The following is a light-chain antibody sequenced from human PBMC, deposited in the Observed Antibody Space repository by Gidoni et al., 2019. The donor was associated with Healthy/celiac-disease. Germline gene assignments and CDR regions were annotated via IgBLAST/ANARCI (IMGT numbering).Light chain of an antibody. Sequence: EIVMTQSQATLSVSPGERATLSCRASQSVSSNLAWYQQKPGQAPRLLIYGASTRATGIPARFSGSGSGTEFTLTISSLQSEDFAVYYCQQYNNWLATFGQGTKVEIK. V-gene: IGKV3-15*01. CDR3: QQYNNWLAT. CDR1: QSVSSN. J-gene: IGKJ1*01. CDR2: GAS.